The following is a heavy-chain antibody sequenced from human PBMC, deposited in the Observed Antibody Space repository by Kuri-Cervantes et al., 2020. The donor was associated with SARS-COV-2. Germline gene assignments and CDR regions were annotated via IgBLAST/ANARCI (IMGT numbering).Heavy chain of an antibody. V-gene: IGHV3-30-3*01. J-gene: IGHJ4*02. CDR1: VFSFGTSA. CDR3: ARDRVGVHDS. Sequence: GGSLRLSCAASVFSFGTSAMSWVRQAPGKGLEWVAVISYDGSNKDYTASGKGRFTISRDNSQNTLYLQMKSLRTEDTALYYCARDRVGVHDSWGQGTLVTVSS. D-gene: IGHD2-21*01. CDR2: ISYDGSNK.